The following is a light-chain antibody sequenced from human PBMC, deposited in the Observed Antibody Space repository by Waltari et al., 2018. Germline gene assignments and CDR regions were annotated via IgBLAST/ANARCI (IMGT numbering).Light chain of an antibody. CDR2: WAS. J-gene: IGKJ1*01. CDR3: QQYYRSRT. CDR1: QNILYNSNDKNY. V-gene: IGKV4-1*01. Sequence: IVMTQSPDSLAVSLGARATITCQSSQNILYNSNDKNYLAWYQHKPGQPPKLLINWASTRESGVPDRFSGSGSGTDFTLTISSLQAEDVAVYYCQQYYRSRTFGQGTKVEIK.